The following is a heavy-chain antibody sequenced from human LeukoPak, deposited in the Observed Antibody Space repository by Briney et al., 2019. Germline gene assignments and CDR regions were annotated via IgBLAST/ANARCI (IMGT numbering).Heavy chain of an antibody. V-gene: IGHV6-1*01. J-gene: IGHJ6*03. D-gene: IGHD6-13*01. CDR3: ARGYSSSWYSSYYYYMDV. Sequence: SQTLSLTCDISGDSVSSNSAAWNWIRQSPSRGLEWLGRTYYRSKWYNDYAVSVKSRITINPDTSKNQFSLQLNSVTPEDTAVYYCARGYSSSWYSSYYYYMDVWGKGTTVTVSS. CDR1: GDSVSSNSAA. CDR2: TYYRSKWYN.